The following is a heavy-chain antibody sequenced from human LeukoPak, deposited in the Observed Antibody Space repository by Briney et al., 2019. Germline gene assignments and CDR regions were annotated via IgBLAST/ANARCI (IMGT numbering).Heavy chain of an antibody. CDR3: AGYYSSIYGMDV. CDR2: INHSGST. CDR1: GGSFSGYF. D-gene: IGHD3-3*01. J-gene: IGHJ6*02. V-gene: IGHV4-34*01. Sequence: SETLSLTCAVNGGSFSGYFWSWIRQPPGKGLEWIGEINHSGSTYYNASLKSRITISVDTSKSQFSLRMNSVTAADTAVYFCAGYYSSIYGMDVWGQGTSVTVSS.